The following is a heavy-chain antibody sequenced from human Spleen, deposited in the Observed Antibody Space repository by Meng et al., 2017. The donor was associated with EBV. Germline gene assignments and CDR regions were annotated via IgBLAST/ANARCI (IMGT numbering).Heavy chain of an antibody. J-gene: IGHJ5*02. CDR3: ARGGYGTNYFDP. CDR2: VYFSGST. V-gene: IGHV4-61*01. D-gene: IGHD4/OR15-4a*01. CDR1: GASISTGSYY. Sequence: VQRQESRPGLGKPSETLSLTCTVSGASISTGSYYWTWIRQTPGKGLEWLGYVYFSGSTNYNPSLKSRVTMSIDTSKNQFSLNLRSATAADAAVYFCARGGYGTNYFDPWGQGTLVTVSS.